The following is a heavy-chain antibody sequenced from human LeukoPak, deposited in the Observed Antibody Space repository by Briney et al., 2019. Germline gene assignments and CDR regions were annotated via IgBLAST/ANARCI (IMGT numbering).Heavy chain of an antibody. D-gene: IGHD6-13*01. J-gene: IGHJ4*02. V-gene: IGHV4-59*01. CDR1: GASIRNYY. Sequence: PSETLSLTWAVSGASIRNYYWSWVRQPPGKGLEWIAFISNTGGTNYNPSLTSRATISADTSKNQLSLKLNSVTAADTAVYYCARDGYDYLDYWGQGTLVTVSS. CDR3: ARDGYDYLDY. CDR2: ISNTGGT.